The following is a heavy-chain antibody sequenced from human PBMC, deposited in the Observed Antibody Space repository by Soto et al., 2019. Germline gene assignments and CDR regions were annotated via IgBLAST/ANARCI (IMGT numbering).Heavy chain of an antibody. Sequence: QVQLQESGPGLVKPSQTLSLSCTVSGVSISSGTFYWTWIRQYPGKGLEWIGYIFSSGSTNYNPSLRSRVTISRDTSKNQFSRILSSVTAADTAVYYCASNNSYDIGGFIDYWCQGTLVTVSS. J-gene: IGHJ4*02. D-gene: IGHD3-22*01. CDR2: IFSSGST. V-gene: IGHV4-31*03. CDR3: ASNNSYDIGGFIDY. CDR1: GVSISSGTFY.